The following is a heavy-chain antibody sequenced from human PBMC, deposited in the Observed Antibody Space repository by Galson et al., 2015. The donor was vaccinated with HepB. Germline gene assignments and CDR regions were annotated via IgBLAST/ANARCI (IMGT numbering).Heavy chain of an antibody. CDR2: ISYDGSNK. CDR1: GFTFSSYG. J-gene: IGHJ6*02. CDR3: ARVEGPITIFGVVITTYYYGMDV. D-gene: IGHD3-3*01. V-gene: IGHV3-30*03. Sequence: SLRLSCAASGFTFSSYGMHWVRQAPGKGLEWVAVISYDGSNKYYADSVKGRFTISRDNSKNTLYLQMNSLRAEDTAVYYCARVEGPITIFGVVITTYYYGMDVWGQGTTVTVSS.